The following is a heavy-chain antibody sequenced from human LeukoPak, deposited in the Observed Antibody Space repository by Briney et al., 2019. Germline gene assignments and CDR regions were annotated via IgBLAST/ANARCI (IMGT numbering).Heavy chain of an antibody. V-gene: IGHV4-34*01. CDR3: ARVQRVAARPNWFDP. Sequence: PSETLSLTCAVYGGSFSGYYWSWIRQPPGKGLEWIGEINHSGSTNYNPSLKSRVTISVDTSKNQFSLKLSSVTAADTAVYYCARVQRVAARPNWFDPWGQGTLVTVSS. J-gene: IGHJ5*02. CDR2: INHSGST. D-gene: IGHD2-15*01. CDR1: GGSFSGYY.